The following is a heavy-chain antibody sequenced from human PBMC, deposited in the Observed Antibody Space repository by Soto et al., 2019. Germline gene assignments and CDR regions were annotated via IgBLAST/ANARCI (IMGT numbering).Heavy chain of an antibody. CDR3: ASAGGTYFDY. V-gene: IGHV3-74*01. CDR2: LDNDGTNT. CDR1: GFTFSTYW. Sequence: GGSLRLSCAASGFTFSTYWMHWVRQAPGKGLVWVSRLDNDGTNTRYADSVKGRFTVSRDNGKNTVYLQMGSLRAEDTAVYYCASAGGTYFDYWGQGTLVTVSS. D-gene: IGHD3-16*01. J-gene: IGHJ4*02.